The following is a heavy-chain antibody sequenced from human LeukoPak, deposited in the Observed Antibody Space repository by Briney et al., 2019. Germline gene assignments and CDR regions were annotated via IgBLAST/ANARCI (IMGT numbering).Heavy chain of an antibody. CDR2: ISYDGSNK. CDR3: AKDGHGNGWSRFYYFDY. V-gene: IGHV3-30*18. CDR1: GFTFSSYG. Sequence: PGGSLRLSCAVSGFTFSSYGMHWVRQAPGKGLEWVAVISYDGSNKLYADSVKGRFTISRDNSKNTLFVQMNSLRAEDTAVYYCAKDGHGNGWSRFYYFDYWGQGTLVTVSS. D-gene: IGHD6-19*01. J-gene: IGHJ4*02.